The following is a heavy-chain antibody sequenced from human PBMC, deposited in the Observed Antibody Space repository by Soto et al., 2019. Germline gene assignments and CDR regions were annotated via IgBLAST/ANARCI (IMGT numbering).Heavy chain of an antibody. CDR3: ARSPGGEFHFLEPNGFDP. D-gene: IGHD3-10*01. Sequence: SETLSLTCTVSGGSISSYYWSWIRQPPGKGLEWIGYIYYSGSTNYNPSLKSRVTISVDTSKNQFSLKLSSVTAADTAVYYCARSPGGEFHFLEPNGFDPWGQGTLVTVS. CDR1: GGSISSYY. CDR2: IYYSGST. J-gene: IGHJ5*02. V-gene: IGHV4-59*01.